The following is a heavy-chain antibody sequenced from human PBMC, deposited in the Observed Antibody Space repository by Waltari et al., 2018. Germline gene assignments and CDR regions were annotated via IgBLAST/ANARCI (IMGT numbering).Heavy chain of an antibody. CDR1: GFTVSTTY. Sequence: EVQLVESGGGLIQPGGSLRLSCAVSGFTVSTTYMTWVRQTPGKGMEGVSTIYTGGRTYYAESVKGRFTISRDNSKNTLYLQMNSLRAEDTAVYFCARDGNSSFHFDYWGQGTLVTVSS. V-gene: IGHV3-53*01. D-gene: IGHD1-26*01. CDR3: ARDGNSSFHFDY. J-gene: IGHJ4*02. CDR2: IYTGGRT.